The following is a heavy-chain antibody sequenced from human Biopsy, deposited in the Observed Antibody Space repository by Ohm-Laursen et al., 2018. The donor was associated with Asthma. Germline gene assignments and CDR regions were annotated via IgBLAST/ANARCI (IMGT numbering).Heavy chain of an antibody. CDR1: GFTFSNYG. D-gene: IGHD1-26*01. CDR2: ISFDGTNR. V-gene: IGHV3-30*18. J-gene: IGHJ4*02. CDR3: AKEVFPGWELRRGPDY. Sequence: SLRLSCSASGFTFSNYGMHWVRQAPGKGLDWVAVISFDGTNRNYTDSVKGRFTISRDNSRNTLHLEMNSLRAEDAAVYFCAKEVFPGWELRRGPDYWGQGTLVTVSS.